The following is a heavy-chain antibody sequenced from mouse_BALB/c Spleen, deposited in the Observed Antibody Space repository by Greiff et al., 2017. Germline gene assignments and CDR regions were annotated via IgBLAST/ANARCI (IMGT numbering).Heavy chain of an antibody. CDR3: AIFITTAGYYAMDY. D-gene: IGHD1-2*01. V-gene: IGHV2-9*02. Sequence: VQGVESGPGLVAPSQSLSITCTVSGFSLTSYGVHWVRQPPGKGLEWLGVIWAGGSTNYNSALMSRLSISKDNSKSQVFLKMNSLQTDDTAMYYCAIFITTAGYYAMDYWGQGTSVTVSS. J-gene: IGHJ4*01. CDR1: GFSLTSYG. CDR2: IWAGGST.